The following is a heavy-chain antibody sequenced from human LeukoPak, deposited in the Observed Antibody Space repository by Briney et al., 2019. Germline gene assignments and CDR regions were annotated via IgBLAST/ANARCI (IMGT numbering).Heavy chain of an antibody. V-gene: IGHV1-18*04. CDR1: GYTFTSYY. Sequence: ASVKVSCKASGYTFTSYYIHWVRQAPGQGLEWMGWISADSGNTKYAQKLQGRVTMTTDTSTTTAYMEVRSLRSDDTAVYYCARVAYGGDFFDYWGQGTLVTVSS. CDR3: ARVAYGGDFFDY. D-gene: IGHD4-23*01. J-gene: IGHJ4*02. CDR2: ISADSGNT.